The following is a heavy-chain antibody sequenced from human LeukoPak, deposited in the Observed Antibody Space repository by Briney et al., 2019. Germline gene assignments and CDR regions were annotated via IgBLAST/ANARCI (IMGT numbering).Heavy chain of an antibody. D-gene: IGHD3-22*01. Sequence: GASVKVSCKASGYTFTSYGISWVRQAPGQGLEWMGWISAYNGNTNYAQKLQGRVTVTTDTSTSTAYMELRSLRSDDTAVYYCAREGNYYDSSGYLFDYWGQGTLVTVSS. V-gene: IGHV1-18*01. CDR2: ISAYNGNT. CDR3: AREGNYYDSSGYLFDY. CDR1: GYTFTSYG. J-gene: IGHJ4*02.